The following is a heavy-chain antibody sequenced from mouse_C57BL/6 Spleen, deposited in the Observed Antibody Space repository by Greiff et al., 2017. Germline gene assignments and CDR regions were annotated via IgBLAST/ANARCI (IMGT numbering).Heavy chain of an antibody. V-gene: IGHV1-53*01. Sequence: QVQLKQPGTELVKPGASVKLSCKASGYTFTSYWMHWVKQRPGQGLEWIGNINPSNGGTNYNEKFKSKATLTVDKSSSTAYMQLSSLTSEDSAVYYCARDGPLLWRFAYWGQGTLVTVSA. CDR1: GYTFTSYW. D-gene: IGHD2-1*01. J-gene: IGHJ3*01. CDR3: ARDGPLLWRFAY. CDR2: INPSNGGT.